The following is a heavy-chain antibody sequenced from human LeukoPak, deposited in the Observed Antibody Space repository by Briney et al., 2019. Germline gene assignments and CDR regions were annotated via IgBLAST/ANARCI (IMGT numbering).Heavy chain of an antibody. Sequence: PGGSLRLSCSASGFTFSNYAMHWVRQAPGKGLENVSGISSNGGSTYYADSVRGRFTISRDNSKNTLYLQMSSLRAEDTAVYYCVKGLIIAAVYYFDYWGQGTLVTVSS. J-gene: IGHJ4*02. CDR1: GFTFSNYA. D-gene: IGHD6-6*01. CDR2: ISSNGGST. CDR3: VKGLIIAAVYYFDY. V-gene: IGHV3-64D*06.